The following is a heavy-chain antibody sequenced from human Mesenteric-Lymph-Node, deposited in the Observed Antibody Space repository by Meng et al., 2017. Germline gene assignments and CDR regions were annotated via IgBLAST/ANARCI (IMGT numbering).Heavy chain of an antibody. Sequence: GESLKISCVASGFTFSGYPMDWVRQAPGKGLEWVASINQDGSEKHYPDSVRGRFTSSRDNAKNSLFLQMNSLRGEDSAIYFCVRDRGYYAFDYWGQGTLVTVSS. CDR3: VRDRGYYAFDY. CDR1: GFTFSGYP. D-gene: IGHD3-22*01. CDR2: INQDGSEK. J-gene: IGHJ4*02. V-gene: IGHV3-7*01.